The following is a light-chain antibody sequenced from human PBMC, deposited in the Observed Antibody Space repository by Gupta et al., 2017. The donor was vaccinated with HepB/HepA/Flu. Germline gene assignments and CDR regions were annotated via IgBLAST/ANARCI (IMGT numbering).Light chain of an antibody. CDR3: QQYNNWPLT. CDR2: GSF. Sequence: EIVMPHSPATLSVSPGERATLSCRASQRISTNLAWYQQKPGQAPSVLIYGSFTRATGIPARFSGSGSGTEFTLTISSLQSEDFAVYFCQQYNNWPLTFGGGTKVEIK. CDR1: QRISTN. V-gene: IGKV3-15*01. J-gene: IGKJ4*01.